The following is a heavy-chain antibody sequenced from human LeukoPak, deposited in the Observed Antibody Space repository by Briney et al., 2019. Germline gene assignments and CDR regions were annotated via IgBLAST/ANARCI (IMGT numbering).Heavy chain of an antibody. J-gene: IGHJ4*02. CDR2: IYTSGST. V-gene: IGHV4-4*07. D-gene: IGHD2-15*01. CDR1: GGSISSYY. Sequence: PSETLSLTCTVSGGSISSYYWSWIRQPAGKGLEWIGRIYTSGSTNYNPSLKSRVTMSVDTSKNQFSLKLSSVTAADTAVYYCARQCSGGSCYPPGFGYWGQGTLVTVSS. CDR3: ARQCSGGSCYPPGFGY.